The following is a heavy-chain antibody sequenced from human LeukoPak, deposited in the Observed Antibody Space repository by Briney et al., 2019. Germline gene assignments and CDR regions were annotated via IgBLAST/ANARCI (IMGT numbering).Heavy chain of an antibody. CDR1: GLTFSFYG. D-gene: IGHD4-11*01. CDR3: VKGRGVLTTVTTHYFDY. Sequence: GGSLRLSCSASGLTFSFYGMHWVRQAPGKGLVYVSAISSDGGSTYYADSVKGRFTISRDNSKNTLSLQMRSLRPDDTAVYYCVKGRGVLTTVTTHYFDYWGQGTLVTVSS. J-gene: IGHJ4*02. V-gene: IGHV3-64D*09. CDR2: ISSDGGST.